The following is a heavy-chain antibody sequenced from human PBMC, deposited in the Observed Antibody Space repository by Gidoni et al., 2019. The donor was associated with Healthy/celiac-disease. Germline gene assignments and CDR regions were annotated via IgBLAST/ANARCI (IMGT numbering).Heavy chain of an antibody. CDR3: ARLKGSSGWYRKPADAFDI. D-gene: IGHD6-19*01. V-gene: IGHV4-39*01. CDR2: IYCSGGT. CDR1: GGSISSSSYS. Sequence: QLQLQESGPGLVKPSETLSLTCPVSGGSISSSSYSWGWIRQPPGKGLEWIGSIYCSGGTYYNPSLKSRVTISVDTSKNQFSLKLSSVTAADTAVYYCARLKGSSGWYRKPADAFDIWGQGTMVTVSS. J-gene: IGHJ3*02.